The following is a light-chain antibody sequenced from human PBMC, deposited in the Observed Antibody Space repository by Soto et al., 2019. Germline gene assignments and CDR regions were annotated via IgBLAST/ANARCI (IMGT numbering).Light chain of an antibody. Sequence: EIVSTQSPGTLSLSPGXRVTLSCRASQSVSSSSYLAWYQQKPGQAPRPLIYGASSRATGIPDRFSGSGSGTEFTLTISSLQSEDFAVYYCQQYTNWPKTFGQGTKV. CDR1: QSVSSSSY. CDR2: GAS. V-gene: IGKV3D-15*01. CDR3: QQYTNWPKT. J-gene: IGKJ1*01.